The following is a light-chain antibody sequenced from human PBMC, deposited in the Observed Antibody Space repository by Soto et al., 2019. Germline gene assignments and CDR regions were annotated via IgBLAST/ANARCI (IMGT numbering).Light chain of an antibody. V-gene: IGKV3-20*01. Sequence: EIVLTQSPGTLSLSPGERATLSCRASQSVSSNYLAWYQQKPGQAPWLLIYGASSRATDIPHRFSGSGSGTDFTLTISRLEPEDFAVYYCQQYGSSLFTFGGGTKVEIK. CDR3: QQYGSSLFT. CDR2: GAS. CDR1: QSVSSNY. J-gene: IGKJ4*01.